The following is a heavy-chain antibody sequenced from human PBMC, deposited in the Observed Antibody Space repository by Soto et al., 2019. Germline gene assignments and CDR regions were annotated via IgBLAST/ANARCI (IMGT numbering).Heavy chain of an antibody. Sequence: EVQLLESGGGLVQPGGSLRLSCAASGFTFSSYAMSWVRQAPGKGLEWVSAISGSGGSTYYADSVKGRFTISRDNSKKALYLQMNSLRAEDTAVYYCAKASSLLHYYYYGMDVWGQGTTVTVSS. D-gene: IGHD2-15*01. J-gene: IGHJ6*02. CDR3: AKASSLLHYYYYGMDV. CDR2: ISGSGGST. CDR1: GFTFSSYA. V-gene: IGHV3-23*01.